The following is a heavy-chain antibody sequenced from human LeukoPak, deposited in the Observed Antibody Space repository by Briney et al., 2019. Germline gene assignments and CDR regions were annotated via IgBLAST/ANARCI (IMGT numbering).Heavy chain of an antibody. CDR1: GGSISSSSYY. Sequence: SETLSLTCTVPGGSISSSSYYWGWIRQPRGKGLEWIGSIYYSGSTYYNPSLKSRVTISVDTSKNQFSLKLSSVTAADTAVYYCARNTTHYYDTARRRGGAFDYWGQGTLVTVSS. CDR3: ARNTTHYYDTARRRGGAFDY. J-gene: IGHJ4*02. D-gene: IGHD3-22*01. CDR2: IYYSGST. V-gene: IGHV4-39*01.